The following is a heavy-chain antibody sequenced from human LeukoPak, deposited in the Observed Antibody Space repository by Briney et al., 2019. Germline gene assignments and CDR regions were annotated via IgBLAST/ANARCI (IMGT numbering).Heavy chain of an antibody. CDR2: IYTSGST. J-gene: IGHJ3*02. D-gene: IGHD6-19*01. CDR1: GGSISSYY. CDR3: TRRAGTDSNGAFDI. Sequence: PSETLSLTCTVSGGSISSYYWSWIRQPAGKGLEWIGRIYTSGSTNYNPSLKSRVTMSVDTSKNQFSLKLSSVTAADTAVYYCTRRAGTDSNGAFDIWGQGTVVTVSS. V-gene: IGHV4-4*07.